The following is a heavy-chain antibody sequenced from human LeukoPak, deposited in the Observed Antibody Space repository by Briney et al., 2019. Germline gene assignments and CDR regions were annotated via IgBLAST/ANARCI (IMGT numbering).Heavy chain of an antibody. J-gene: IGHJ3*01. D-gene: IGHD6-19*01. CDR3: AKFREPWLMHDAFDV. CDR1: GFSFSNFA. V-gene: IGHV3-23*01. CDR2: ISGSGENT. Sequence: GGSLRPSCAASGFSFSNFAMTWVRQAPGKGLDWVSRISGSGENTYYADSVKGRFSISRDNSENTLYLQMHSLRAEDTALYYCAKFREPWLMHDAFDVWGLGTMVTVSS.